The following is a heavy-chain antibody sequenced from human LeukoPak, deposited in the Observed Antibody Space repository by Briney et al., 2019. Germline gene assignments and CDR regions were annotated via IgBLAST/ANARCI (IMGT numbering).Heavy chain of an antibody. Sequence: SETLSLTCTVSGGSINSTNYNWGWIRQPPRRGPEWLASVYYSGLTYYNSSLKSRVSISVDTSKNQFSLKLTSVTAADTAVYYCARVAYGSGSRLIDCWGQGTLVTVSS. CDR1: GGSINSTNYN. CDR2: VYYSGLT. V-gene: IGHV4-39*07. CDR3: ARVAYGSGSRLIDC. D-gene: IGHD3-10*01. J-gene: IGHJ4*02.